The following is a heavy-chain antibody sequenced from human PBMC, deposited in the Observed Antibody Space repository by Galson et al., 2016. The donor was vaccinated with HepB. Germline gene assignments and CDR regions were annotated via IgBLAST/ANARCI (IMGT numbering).Heavy chain of an antibody. V-gene: IGHV4-4*02. CDR3: ARGDVVATLGRQYNHYYYWGMDV. CDR1: GGSINSTNW. CDR2: IYPTGST. J-gene: IGHJ6*02. D-gene: IGHD5-12*01. Sequence: EPLSLTCTVSGGSINSTNWWSWVRQSPEKGLEWIGEIYPTGSTNYNPSLQSRVIISVDTSKNEFSLRLTSVTAADTAVYYCARGDVVATLGRQYNHYYYWGMDVWGQGTTVTVSS.